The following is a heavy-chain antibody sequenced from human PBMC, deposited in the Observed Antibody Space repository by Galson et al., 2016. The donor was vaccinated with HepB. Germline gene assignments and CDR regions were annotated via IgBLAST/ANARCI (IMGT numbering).Heavy chain of an antibody. V-gene: IGHV4-31*11. CDR2: IFDSETT. J-gene: IGHJ4*02. CDR1: GGSISSGAYY. Sequence: TLSLTCVVSGGSISSGAYYWTWVRQHPGKALEWIGYIFDSETTSYNPSLKSRLTISLDTSKNQFSLRLRSVTAADTAIYYCARDLVYYGSGGSDYWGQGILVTVSS. CDR3: ARDLVYYGSGGSDY. D-gene: IGHD3-10*01.